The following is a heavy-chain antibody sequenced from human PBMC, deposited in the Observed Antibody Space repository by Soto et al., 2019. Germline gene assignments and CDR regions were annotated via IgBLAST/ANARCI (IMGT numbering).Heavy chain of an antibody. D-gene: IGHD1-26*01. V-gene: IGHV3-30-3*01. CDR2: ISYDGSNK. CDR1: GFTFSSYS. J-gene: IGHJ4*02. CDR3: ARGLQGGSQRGYFDN. Sequence: QVQLVESGGGVGQPGRSLRVSCAASGFTFSSYSMHWVRQAPGTGLEWVAVISYDGSNKYYADSVKGRFTISRDNSENTLYLQMNSLRTEDTAVYYCARGLQGGSQRGYFDNWGQGTLVTVSS.